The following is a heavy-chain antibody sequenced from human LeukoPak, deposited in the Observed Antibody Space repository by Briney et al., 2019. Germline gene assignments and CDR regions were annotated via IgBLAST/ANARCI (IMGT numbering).Heavy chain of an antibody. CDR2: INPISGVT. V-gene: IGHV1-2*02. Sequence: GASVKVSCKASGYTFTGYYMHWVRQAAGQGLEWMGWINPISGVTNFAQNFLGRVSMSRDTSIRTAYLDMYSLTFDDTAVFYCARGGYSGFDPFDYWGQGTLVTVSS. CDR1: GYTFTGYY. D-gene: IGHD5-12*01. CDR3: ARGGYSGFDPFDY. J-gene: IGHJ4*02.